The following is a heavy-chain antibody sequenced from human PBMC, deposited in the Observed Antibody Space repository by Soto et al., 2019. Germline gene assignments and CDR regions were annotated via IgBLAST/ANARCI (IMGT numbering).Heavy chain of an antibody. CDR1: GFTFSSYG. CDR3: ARGYCSSTSCYGDFDY. J-gene: IGHJ4*02. CDR2: IWYDGSNK. Sequence: QVQLVESGGGVVQPGRSLRLSCAASGFTFSSYGMHWVRQAPGKGLEWVAVIWYDGSNKNYADSVKGRFTISRDNSKNTLYLQMNSLRAEDTAVYHCARGYCSSTSCYGDFDYWGQGTLVTVSS. D-gene: IGHD2-2*01. V-gene: IGHV3-33*01.